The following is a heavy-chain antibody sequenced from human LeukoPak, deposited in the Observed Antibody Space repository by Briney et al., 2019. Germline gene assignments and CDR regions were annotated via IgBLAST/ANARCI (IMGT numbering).Heavy chain of an antibody. J-gene: IGHJ4*02. CDR1: GFTFSSYW. D-gene: IGHD3-9*01. V-gene: IGHV3-7*01. Sequence: GGSLRLSCAASGFTFSSYWMSWVRQAPGKGLEWVANIKQDGSEKYYVDSVKGRFTISRDNAKNSLYLQMNSLRAADTAIYYCASPDWSEAYWGQGTLVTVSS. CDR2: IKQDGSEK. CDR3: ASPDWSEAY.